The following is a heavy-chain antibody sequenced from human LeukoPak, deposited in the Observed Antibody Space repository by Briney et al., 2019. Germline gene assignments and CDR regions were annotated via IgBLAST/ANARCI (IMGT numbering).Heavy chain of an antibody. CDR2: IKQDGSEK. Sequence: PGGSLRLSCAASGFTFSSYWMSWVRQAPGQGLEWVANIKQDGSEKYYVDSVKGRFTISRDNAKNSLYLQMNSLRAEDTAVYYCARGSGAGTEGTDRRRTPKRIDPWGQGTLVTVSS. CDR3: ARGSGAGTEGTDRRRTPKRIDP. J-gene: IGHJ5*02. CDR1: GFTFSSYW. D-gene: IGHD6-19*01. V-gene: IGHV3-7*01.